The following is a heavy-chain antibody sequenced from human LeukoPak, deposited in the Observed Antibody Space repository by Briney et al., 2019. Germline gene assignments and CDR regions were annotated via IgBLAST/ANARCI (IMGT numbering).Heavy chain of an antibody. D-gene: IGHD5-18*01. V-gene: IGHV3-30*18. Sequence: PGGSLRLSCAASRFTFSSYGMHWVRQAPGKGLDWVAVISNDGSKKYYADSVKGRFTISRDNSKNTLSLQVSSLRAEDTAVYYCAKDRYSYAFEYSDSWGQGTLVTVSS. CDR2: ISNDGSKK. CDR3: AKDRYSYAFEYSDS. CDR1: RFTFSSYG. J-gene: IGHJ4*02.